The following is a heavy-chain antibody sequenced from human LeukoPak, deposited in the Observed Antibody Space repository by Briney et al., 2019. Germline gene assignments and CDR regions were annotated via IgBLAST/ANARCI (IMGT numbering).Heavy chain of an antibody. CDR2: INSDGSST. CDR3: ASPLAAYYYDSSGYYYRY. J-gene: IGHJ4*02. Sequence: PGRSLRLSCAASGFTFSSYWMHWVRQAPGKGLVWVSRINSDGSSTSYADSVKGRFTISRDNAKNTLYLQMNSLRAEDTAVYYCASPLAAYYYDSSGYYYRYWGQGTLVTVSS. D-gene: IGHD3-22*01. V-gene: IGHV3-74*01. CDR1: GFTFSSYW.